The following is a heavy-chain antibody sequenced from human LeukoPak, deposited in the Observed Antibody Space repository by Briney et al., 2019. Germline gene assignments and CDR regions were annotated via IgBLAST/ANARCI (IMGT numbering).Heavy chain of an antibody. CDR2: ISSSSSYT. D-gene: IGHD3-22*01. Sequence: GGSLRLSCAASGFTFSDYYMSWIRQAPGKGLEWASYISSSSSYTNYAGSVKGRFTISRDNAKNSLYLQMNSLRAEDTAVYYCARDLSYYYDSSGYYFDYWGQGTLVTVSS. V-gene: IGHV3-11*06. CDR3: ARDLSYYYDSSGYYFDY. CDR1: GFTFSDYY. J-gene: IGHJ4*02.